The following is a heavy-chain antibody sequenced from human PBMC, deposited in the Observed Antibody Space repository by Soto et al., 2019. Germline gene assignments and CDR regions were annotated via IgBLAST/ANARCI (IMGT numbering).Heavy chain of an antibody. CDR3: ARGRGGYSSSWYYYYYYMDV. V-gene: IGHV4-34*01. D-gene: IGHD6-13*01. CDR2: INHSGST. Sequence: QVQLQQWGAGLLKPSETLSLTCAVYGGSFSGYYWSWIRQPPGKGLEWIGEINHSGSTNYNPSLKSRVTISVDTSKNQFSLKLSSVTAADTAVYYCARGRGGYSSSWYYYYYYMDVWGKGTTVTVSS. CDR1: GGSFSGYY. J-gene: IGHJ6*03.